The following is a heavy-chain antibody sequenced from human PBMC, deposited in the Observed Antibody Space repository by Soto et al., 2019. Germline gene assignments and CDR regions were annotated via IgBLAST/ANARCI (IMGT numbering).Heavy chain of an antibody. J-gene: IGHJ4*02. CDR2: CLYTGTS. CDR3: ARGGGLPDCAGSCPHDY. Sequence: QLQLQESGSGLLEPSQTLSLTCAVSGAAISSSGYSWNWIRQAPGRVMECIGSCLYTGTSSYDPSLKSRVTISADKAQKQFSLQLTAVTAADTAVYHCARGGGLPDCAGSCPHDYGGQGTLVTVAS. V-gene: IGHV4-30-2*01. D-gene: IGHD2-21*01. CDR1: GAAISSSGYS.